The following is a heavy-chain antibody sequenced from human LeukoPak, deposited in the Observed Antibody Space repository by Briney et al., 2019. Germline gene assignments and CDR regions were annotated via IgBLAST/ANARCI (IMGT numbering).Heavy chain of an antibody. Sequence: SETLSLTCTVSGVSIGSNSYYWGWIRQPPGKGLEWIGSIYYSGSAYYNPSLKSRVTISIDSSKNQFSLKLSSVTAADTAIYYCAGPWGRSYWYFDLWGRGTPVTVSS. V-gene: IGHV4-39*07. CDR1: GVSIGSNSYY. CDR2: IYYSGSA. D-gene: IGHD7-27*01. CDR3: AGPWGRSYWYFDL. J-gene: IGHJ2*01.